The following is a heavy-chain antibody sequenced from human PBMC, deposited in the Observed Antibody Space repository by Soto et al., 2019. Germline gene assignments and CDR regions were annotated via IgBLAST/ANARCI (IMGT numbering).Heavy chain of an antibody. CDR1: GFTFRDYY. J-gene: IGHJ6*02. D-gene: IGHD2-15*01. Sequence: QEQLVESGGGLVKPGGSLRLSCEASGFTFRDYYMSWIRQAPGKGLVWISYISSGGSSKFYTESVKGRFTISRDIAKNSLYLQMDGLRVEDTGVYFCARRGPLNNIEVVPDYFGLDVWGQGTTVTVSS. CDR3: ARRGPLNNIEVVPDYFGLDV. CDR2: ISSGGSSK. V-gene: IGHV3-11*01.